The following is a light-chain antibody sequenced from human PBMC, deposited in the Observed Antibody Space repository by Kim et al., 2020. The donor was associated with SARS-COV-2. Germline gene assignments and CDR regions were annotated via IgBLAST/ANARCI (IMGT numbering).Light chain of an antibody. V-gene: IGKV3-20*01. CDR3: QQYGSSPYT. CDR1: QSVSSSY. Sequence: SPGRSATRSCRASQSVSSSYLAWYQQKPGQAPRLLIYGASSRATGIPDRFSGSGSGTDFTLTISRLEPEDFAVYYCQQYGSSPYTFGQGTKLEI. J-gene: IGKJ2*01. CDR2: GAS.